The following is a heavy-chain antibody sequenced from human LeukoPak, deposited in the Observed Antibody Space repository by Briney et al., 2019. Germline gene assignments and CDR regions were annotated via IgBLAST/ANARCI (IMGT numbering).Heavy chain of an antibody. CDR2: IYPGDSDT. Sequence: GESLKISCKGSGYSFTSYWIGWVRQMPGKGLEWMGIIYPGDSDTRYSPSLQGQVTISADKSISTAYLQWSSLKASDTAMYYCARNLFSYGDYVSLDYWGQGTLVTVSS. CDR1: GYSFTSYW. V-gene: IGHV5-51*01. D-gene: IGHD4-17*01. CDR3: ARNLFSYGDYVSLDY. J-gene: IGHJ4*02.